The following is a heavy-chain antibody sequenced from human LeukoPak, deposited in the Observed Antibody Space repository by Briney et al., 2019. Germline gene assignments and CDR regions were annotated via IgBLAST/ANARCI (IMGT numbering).Heavy chain of an antibody. D-gene: IGHD2-8*01. CDR2: ISSSSSPI. CDR3: ARDKRYCTNGVCYNYNYYGMDV. J-gene: IGHJ6*02. Sequence: GGSLRLSCAASGFTFSTYSMNWVRQAPGKGLEWVSYISSSSSPIYYADSVKGRFTISRDNTKNSLYLQMNSLRAEDTAVYYCARDKRYCTNGVCYNYNYYGMDVWGQGTTVTVSS. V-gene: IGHV3-48*01. CDR1: GFTFSTYS.